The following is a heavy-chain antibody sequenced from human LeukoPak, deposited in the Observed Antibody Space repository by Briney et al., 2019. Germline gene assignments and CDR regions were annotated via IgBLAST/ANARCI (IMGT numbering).Heavy chain of an antibody. Sequence: SETLSLTCAVSGGSISSGGYSWSWIRQPPGTGLEWIGYIYHSGSTYYNPSLKSRVTISVDRSKNQFSLKLSSVTAADTAVYYCAREGSPGSGILDAFDIWGQGTMVTVSS. V-gene: IGHV4-30-2*01. CDR1: GGSISSGGYS. D-gene: IGHD3-10*01. CDR3: AREGSPGSGILDAFDI. CDR2: IYHSGST. J-gene: IGHJ3*02.